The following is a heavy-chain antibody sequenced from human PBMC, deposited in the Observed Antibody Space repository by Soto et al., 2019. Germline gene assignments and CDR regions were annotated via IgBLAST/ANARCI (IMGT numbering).Heavy chain of an antibody. CDR2: INPNSGGT. D-gene: IGHD5-18*01. J-gene: IGHJ4*02. Sequence: ASVKVSCKASVYTFTGYYIHWVRQAPGQGLEWMGWINPNSGGTNYAQKFQGRVTMTRDTSISTAYMELSRLRSDDTAVYYCAAPAEALDTAMLKGLAHWGQGSLVTVSS. V-gene: IGHV1-2*02. CDR1: VYTFTGYY. CDR3: AAPAEALDTAMLKGLAH.